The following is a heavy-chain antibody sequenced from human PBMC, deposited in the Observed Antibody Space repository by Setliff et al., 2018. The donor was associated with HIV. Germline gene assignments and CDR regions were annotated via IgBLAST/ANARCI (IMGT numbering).Heavy chain of an antibody. D-gene: IGHD6-19*01. J-gene: IGHJ6*03. CDR3: ARGKWLVQNFYSYYMDV. CDR2: IFYSGST. CDR1: SGSISSYY. Sequence: PSETLSLTCTVSSGSISSYYWIWIRQPPGKGLEWIGHIFYSGSTNHNPSLKSRVTISVDTSKNQSSLKLSSVTAADTAVYYCARGKWLVQNFYSYYMDVWGKGTTVTVSS. V-gene: IGHV4-59*01.